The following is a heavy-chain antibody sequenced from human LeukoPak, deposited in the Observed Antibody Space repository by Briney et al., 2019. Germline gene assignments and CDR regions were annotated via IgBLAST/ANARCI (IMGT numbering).Heavy chain of an antibody. V-gene: IGHV3-33*01. CDR2: MWYDGSNK. D-gene: IGHD5-24*01. CDR1: GFTFSSYG. CDR3: ARERRGGWMATPLVYFDY. J-gene: IGHJ4*02. Sequence: GGSLRLSCAASGFTFSSYGMHWVRQAPGKGLEWVAVMWYDGSNKYYADSVKGRFTISRDNSKNTLYLQMNSLRAEDTAVYYCARERRGGWMATPLVYFDYWGQGTLVTVSS.